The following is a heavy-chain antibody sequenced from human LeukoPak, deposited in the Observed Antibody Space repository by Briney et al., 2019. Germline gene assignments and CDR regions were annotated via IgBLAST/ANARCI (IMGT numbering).Heavy chain of an antibody. V-gene: IGHV1-18*01. Sequence: ASVTVSCMPSGYTFTSNGISGVRPTPGQGREWVGWISAYNGNTNYVQMLQGRVTMTTDTSTSTAYMELRSLRSDDTAVYYCAREEIPLGARWFDPWGQGTLVTVSS. CDR2: ISAYNGNT. CDR1: GYTFTSNG. D-gene: IGHD1-26*01. CDR3: AREEIPLGARWFDP. J-gene: IGHJ5*02.